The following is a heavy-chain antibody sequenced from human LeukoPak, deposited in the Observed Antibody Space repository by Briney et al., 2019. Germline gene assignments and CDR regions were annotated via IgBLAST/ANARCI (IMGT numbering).Heavy chain of an antibody. CDR3: ARGPQGYCSGGSCQNTNWFDP. CDR2: INHSGST. D-gene: IGHD2-15*01. Sequence: SETLSLTCAVYGGSFSGYYWSWIRQPPGKGLEWIGEINHSGSTNYNPSLKSRVSISVDTSKNQFSLKLSSVTAADTAVYYCARGPQGYCSGGSCQNTNWFDPWGQGTLVTVSS. J-gene: IGHJ5*02. CDR1: GGSFSGYY. V-gene: IGHV4-34*01.